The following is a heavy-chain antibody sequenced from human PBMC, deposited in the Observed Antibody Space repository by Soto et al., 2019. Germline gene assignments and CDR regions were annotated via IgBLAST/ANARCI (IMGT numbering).Heavy chain of an antibody. J-gene: IGHJ4*02. CDR2: IDTSGST. V-gene: IGHV4-4*07. CDR1: GGSISNYY. D-gene: IGHD3-3*01. Sequence: PSETLSLTCTVSGGSISNYYCNWIRQPAGKGLEWIGRIDTSGSTNYNPSLKSRVTMSVDTSKQEFSLKLSSVTAADTALYYWATGGQDFCSGPCDYWGRGAMITVAS. CDR3: ATGGQDFCSGPCDY.